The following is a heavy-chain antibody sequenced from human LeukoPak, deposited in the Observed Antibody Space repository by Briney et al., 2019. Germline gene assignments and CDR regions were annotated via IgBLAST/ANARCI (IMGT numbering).Heavy chain of an antibody. V-gene: IGHV4-61*02. J-gene: IGHJ6*03. Sequence: PSQTLSLTRTVSGGSISSGSYYWSWIRQPAGKGLEWIGRIYTSGSTNYNPSLKSRVTISVDTSKNQFSLKLSSVTAADTAVYYCARDGGPYYYYYMDVWGKGTTVTVSS. CDR2: IYTSGST. CDR3: ARDGGPYYYYYMDV. CDR1: GGSISSGSYY. D-gene: IGHD3-16*01.